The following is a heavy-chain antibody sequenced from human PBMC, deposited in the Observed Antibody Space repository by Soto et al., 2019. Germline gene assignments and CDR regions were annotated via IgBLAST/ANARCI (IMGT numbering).Heavy chain of an antibody. Sequence: SETLSLTCTVSGGPISGHYWNWIRQSPGRGPGWIGYIYSSGSAVYNPSLKSRVTMSIDMSKNQFSLKLNSVTAADTAVYHCARGFFDTRGYSAPFDYWGQGVLVTVS. CDR1: GGPISGHY. J-gene: IGHJ4*02. CDR3: ARGFFDTRGYSAPFDY. D-gene: IGHD3-22*01. CDR2: IYSSGSA. V-gene: IGHV4-59*08.